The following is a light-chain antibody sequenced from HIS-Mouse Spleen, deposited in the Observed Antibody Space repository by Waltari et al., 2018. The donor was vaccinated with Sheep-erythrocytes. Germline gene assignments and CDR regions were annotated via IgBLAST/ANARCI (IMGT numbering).Light chain of an antibody. J-gene: IGLJ1*01. Sequence: QSALPQPRSVSGSPDQSVTTPCTGPSIDVGGYNYVPWYQQHPGKAPKLMIYDVSKRPSGVPDRFSGSKSGNTASLTISGLQAEDEADYYCCSYAGSYNHVFATGTKVTVL. CDR3: CSYAGSYNHV. CDR1: SIDVGGYNY. V-gene: IGLV2-11*01. CDR2: DVS.